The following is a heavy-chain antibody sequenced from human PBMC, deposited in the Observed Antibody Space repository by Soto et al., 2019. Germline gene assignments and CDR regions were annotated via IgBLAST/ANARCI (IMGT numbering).Heavy chain of an antibody. J-gene: IGHJ4*02. D-gene: IGHD3-10*01. Sequence: GGSLRLSCAASGLGGDKLGWVRQAPGKGLEWVASLLTNGVTQYADSVKGRFTVSRDSSTNTQYLRMNSLRVEDTAVYYCARDRVGDGAYSLDYWAQGVLVTV. CDR3: ARDRVGDGAYSLDY. V-gene: IGHV3-53*01. CDR2: LLTNGVT. CDR1: GLGGDK.